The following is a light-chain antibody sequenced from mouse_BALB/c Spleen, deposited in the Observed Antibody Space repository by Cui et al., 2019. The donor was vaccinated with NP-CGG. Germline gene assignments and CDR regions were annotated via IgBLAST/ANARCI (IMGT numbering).Light chain of an antibody. V-gene: IGLV1*01. CDR1: TGAVTTSNY. J-gene: IGLJ1*01. CDR3: ALWYSNHWV. CDR2: GTN. Sequence: AVFAQESSLTTSPGETVTFTCRSSTGAVTTSNYANWVQEKPDHLFTGLIGGTNNRAPGVPARFSGSLIGDKAALTITGAQTEDEAIYFCALWYSNHWVFGGGTKLTVL.